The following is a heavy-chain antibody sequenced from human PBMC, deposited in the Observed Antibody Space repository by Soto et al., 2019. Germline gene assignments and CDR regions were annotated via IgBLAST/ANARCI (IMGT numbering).Heavy chain of an antibody. CDR2: IYYSGST. V-gene: IGHV4-30-4*01. CDR3: ARDFLLEAAADYYYYYGMDV. J-gene: IGHJ6*02. Sequence: PSETLSLTCTVSGGSISSGDYYWSWIRQPPGKGLEWIGYIYYSGSTYYNPSLKSRVTISVDTSKNQFSLKLSSVTAADTAVYYCARDFLLEAAADYYYYYGMDVWGQGTTVTVSS. D-gene: IGHD6-13*01. CDR1: GGSISSGDYY.